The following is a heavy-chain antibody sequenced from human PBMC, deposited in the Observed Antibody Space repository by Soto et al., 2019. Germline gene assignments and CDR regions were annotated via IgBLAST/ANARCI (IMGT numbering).Heavy chain of an antibody. CDR2: INPSGGST. J-gene: IGHJ4*02. Sequence: ASVKVSCKASGDTFTSDYMHWVRQAPGQGLEWMGIINPSGGSTSYAQKFQRRVTMTRDTSTSTVYMELSSLRSEDTTVYYCARDPRRRYSYAYSFDYWGQGTLLTLSS. CDR1: GDTFTSDY. CDR3: ARDPRRRYSYAYSFDY. D-gene: IGHD5-18*01. V-gene: IGHV1-46*01.